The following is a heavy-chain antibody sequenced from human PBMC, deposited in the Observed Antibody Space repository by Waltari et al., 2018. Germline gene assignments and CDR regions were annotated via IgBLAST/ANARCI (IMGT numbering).Heavy chain of an antibody. V-gene: IGHV1-69*08. CDR2: IITIFGTA. CDR3: AVGVHSSSWDERLVDY. D-gene: IGHD6-13*01. CDR1: GGTFSSYA. J-gene: IGHJ4*02. Sequence: QVQLVQSGAEVKKPGSSVKVSCKASGGTFSSYAISWVRQAPGQGLEWMGRIITIFGTANYAQKFQGRVTITADKSTSTAYMELRSLRSEGTGVYYCAVGVHSSSWDERLVDYWGQGTLVTVSS.